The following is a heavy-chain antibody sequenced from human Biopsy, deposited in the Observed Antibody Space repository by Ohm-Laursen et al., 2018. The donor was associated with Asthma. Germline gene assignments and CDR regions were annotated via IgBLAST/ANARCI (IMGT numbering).Heavy chain of an antibody. D-gene: IGHD6-25*01. Sequence: SLRLSCTASGFAVSRDHMFWVRQAPGKGLEWVSVIYSGGTSHTADSVRGRFTISRDYSKNTLYLQMHSLRAGDTAVYYCARVFESSEWGPFYHFGLDVWGQGTTVAVSS. CDR1: GFAVSRDH. J-gene: IGHJ6*02. V-gene: IGHV3-53*01. CDR3: ARVFESSEWGPFYHFGLDV. CDR2: IYSGGTS.